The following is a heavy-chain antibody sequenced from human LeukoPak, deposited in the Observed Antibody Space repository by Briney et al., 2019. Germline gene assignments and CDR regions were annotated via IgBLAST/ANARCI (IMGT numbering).Heavy chain of an antibody. Sequence: GGSLRLSCAASGFTVSSSYMSWVRQAPGKGLEYVAVIYSGGNTYYAGSVKGRFTISRDNSKNTVYLQMNSLRAEDTAVYYCARLIAATGRLYFDYWGQGTLVTVSS. J-gene: IGHJ4*02. CDR2: IYSGGNT. V-gene: IGHV3-53*01. D-gene: IGHD6-13*01. CDR3: ARLIAATGRLYFDY. CDR1: GFTVSSSY.